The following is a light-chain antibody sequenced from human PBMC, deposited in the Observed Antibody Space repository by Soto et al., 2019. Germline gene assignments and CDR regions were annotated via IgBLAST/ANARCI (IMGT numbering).Light chain of an antibody. CDR1: SSNIGNNY. CDR3: GTWDTGLTGEL. V-gene: IGLV1-51*02. J-gene: IGLJ2*01. Sequence: QSVLTQPPSVSAAPGQEVTISCSGSSSNIGNNYVSWYQQLPGTAPKLLIYENNKRPSGIPDRFSGSKSGTSATLGITGLQTGDEADYYCGTWDTGLTGELFGGGTKLTVL. CDR2: ENN.